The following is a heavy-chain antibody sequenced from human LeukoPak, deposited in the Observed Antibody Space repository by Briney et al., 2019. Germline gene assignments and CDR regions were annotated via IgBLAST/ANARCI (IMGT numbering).Heavy chain of an antibody. V-gene: IGHV3-7*04. CDR3: ARGRSNFDY. D-gene: IGHD3/OR15-3a*01. CDR1: GFTFSSYW. Sequence: VQPGGSLRLSCTASGFTFSSYWMRWVRQAPGKGLGRVANIKQDGSEKYYVDSVKGRFTISRDNAKSSLYLQMNSLRAEDTAVYYCARGRSNFDYWGQGTLVTVSS. CDR2: IKQDGSEK. J-gene: IGHJ4*02.